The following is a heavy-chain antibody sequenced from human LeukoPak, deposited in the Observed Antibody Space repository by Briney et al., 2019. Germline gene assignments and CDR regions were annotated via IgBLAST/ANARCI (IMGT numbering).Heavy chain of an antibody. Sequence: SVKVSCKASGYTFTGYYMHWVRQAPGQGLEWMGRVNPNNGVPNYAQKFQGRVTMTRDTAISTFYMELSSLRSDDTALYFCAREVGYSSSYYGRFDPWGQGTLVIVSS. CDR1: GYTFTGYY. CDR2: VNPNNGVP. J-gene: IGHJ5*02. CDR3: AREVGYSSSYYGRFDP. V-gene: IGHV1-2*06. D-gene: IGHD2-2*01.